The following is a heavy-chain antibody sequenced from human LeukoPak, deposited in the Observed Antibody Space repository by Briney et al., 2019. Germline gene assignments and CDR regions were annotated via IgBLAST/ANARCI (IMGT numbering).Heavy chain of an antibody. D-gene: IGHD3-22*01. Sequence: SQTQSLTCSVSGDSISSGHDFWTWIRQLPGKGLEWIGYVYSSGSTYYNPSLKSRITISVDTSNNQFSLKLKSVTAADTAVYYCATYYDSSGYYNWFDPWGQGTLVTVSS. CDR3: ATYYDSSGYYNWFDP. J-gene: IGHJ5*02. CDR2: VYSSGST. CDR1: GDSISSGHDF. V-gene: IGHV4-31*02.